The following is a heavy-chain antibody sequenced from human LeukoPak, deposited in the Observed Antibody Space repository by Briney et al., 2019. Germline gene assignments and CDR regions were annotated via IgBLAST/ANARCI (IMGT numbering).Heavy chain of an antibody. CDR1: GGSISSYY. Sequence: SGTLSLTCTVSGGSISSYYWSWIRQPPGKGLEWIGYIYYSGSTNYNPSLKSRVTISVDTSKNQISLKLSSVTAADTAVYYCARANRYDLFFDYWGQGTLVTVSS. J-gene: IGHJ4*02. CDR3: ARANRYDLFFDY. CDR2: IYYSGST. V-gene: IGHV4-59*01. D-gene: IGHD5-12*01.